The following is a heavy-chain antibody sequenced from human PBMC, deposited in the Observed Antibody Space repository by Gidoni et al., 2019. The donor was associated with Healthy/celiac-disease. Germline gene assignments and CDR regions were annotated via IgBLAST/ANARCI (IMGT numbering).Heavy chain of an antibody. D-gene: IGHD3-10*01. CDR2: INHSGST. J-gene: IGHJ4*02. Sequence: QLQQCGAGLLKPSETLSLTCAVYGWSFSGYYWSWIRQPPGKGLEWIGEINHSGSTNYNPSLKSRVTISVGTYKNQFSLKLSSVTAADTAVYYCAREPPLYGSGSAFDYWGQGTLVTVSS. V-gene: IGHV4-34*01. CDR3: AREPPLYGSGSAFDY. CDR1: GWSFSGYY.